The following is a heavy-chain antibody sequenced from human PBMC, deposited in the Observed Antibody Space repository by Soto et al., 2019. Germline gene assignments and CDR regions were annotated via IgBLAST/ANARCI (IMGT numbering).Heavy chain of an antibody. CDR2: INHSGST. CDR1: GGSFSGYY. Sequence: SETLSLTCAVYGGSFSGYYWSWIRQPPGKGLEWIGEINHSGSTNYNPSPKSRVTISVDTSKNQFSLKLSSVTAADTAVYYCAREVGLMIVVPWFGPWGQGTLVTVSS. D-gene: IGHD3-22*01. J-gene: IGHJ5*02. V-gene: IGHV4-34*01. CDR3: AREVGLMIVVPWFGP.